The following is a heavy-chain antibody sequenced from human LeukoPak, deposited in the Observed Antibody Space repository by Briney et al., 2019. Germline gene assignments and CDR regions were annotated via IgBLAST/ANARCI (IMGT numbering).Heavy chain of an antibody. CDR1: GFNFSSYW. CDR2: IKQDGSER. Sequence: PGGSLRLSCAASGFNFSSYWMSWVRQAPGKGREWVANIKQDGSERYYVDSVKGRFTISRDNSKNTLYLQMNSLRAEDTAVYYCARQPYGDYLSMRPGKNWFDPWGQGTLVTVSS. CDR3: ARQPYGDYLSMRPGKNWFDP. V-gene: IGHV3-7*01. D-gene: IGHD4-17*01. J-gene: IGHJ5*02.